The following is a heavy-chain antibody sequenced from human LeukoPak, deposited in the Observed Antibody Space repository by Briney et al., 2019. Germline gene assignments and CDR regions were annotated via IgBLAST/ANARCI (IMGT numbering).Heavy chain of an antibody. V-gene: IGHV4-34*01. D-gene: IGHD3-10*01. J-gene: IGHJ4*02. Sequence: SSETLSLTCAVYGGSFSGYYWSWIRQPPGKGLEWIGEINHSGSTNYNPSLKSRVTISVDTSKTQFSLKVRSVTAADTAVYYCARQRAYYSPFDYWGQGTLVSVSS. CDR1: GGSFSGYY. CDR3: ARQRAYYSPFDY. CDR2: INHSGST.